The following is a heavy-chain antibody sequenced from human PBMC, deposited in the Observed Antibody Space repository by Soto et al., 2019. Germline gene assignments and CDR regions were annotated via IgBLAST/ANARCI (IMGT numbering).Heavy chain of an antibody. CDR1: GFAFNTSG. CDR3: ATKVRVKNYYYYGMDT. V-gene: IGHV3-30*03. CDR2: ISYDGNTQ. J-gene: IGHJ6*02. D-gene: IGHD2-21*01. Sequence: QVQLVESGGGVVQPGRSLRLSCEVSGFAFNTSGMYWVRQSPGRGLEWVAVISYDGNTQNYAESLKGRFTISRDNSKNTLFLNMNRLRSEDTAVYYCATKVRVKNYYYYGMDTWGQGTLVTVSS.